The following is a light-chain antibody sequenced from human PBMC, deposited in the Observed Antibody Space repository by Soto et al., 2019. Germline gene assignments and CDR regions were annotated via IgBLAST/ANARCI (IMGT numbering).Light chain of an antibody. CDR1: QSIHSY. V-gene: IGKV1-39*01. Sequence: DIQMTQSPSSLSASVGDRVTITCRASQSIHSYLSWFQLKPGKAPKLLIYGASGLQSGVPSRFSGSGSGTDFTLTISSLQPEDFATYYCQQSYITPWTFGQGTKVEIK. CDR3: QQSYITPWT. J-gene: IGKJ1*01. CDR2: GAS.